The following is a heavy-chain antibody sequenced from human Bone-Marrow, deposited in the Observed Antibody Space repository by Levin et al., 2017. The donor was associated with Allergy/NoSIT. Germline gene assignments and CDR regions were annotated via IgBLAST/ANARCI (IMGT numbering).Heavy chain of an antibody. D-gene: IGHD5-18*01. CDR3: ARGGGTSYEDH. CDR2: INAYNDYT. CDR1: GYTFNYFA. V-gene: IGHV1-18*01. Sequence: GESLKISCKASGYTFNYFAITWVRQAPGQGLEWMGWINAYNDYTDYAQGLQGRVTMTTDTSTSTAYMELRSLRSDDTAVYYCARGGGTSYEDHWGQGTLVTVSS. J-gene: IGHJ4*02.